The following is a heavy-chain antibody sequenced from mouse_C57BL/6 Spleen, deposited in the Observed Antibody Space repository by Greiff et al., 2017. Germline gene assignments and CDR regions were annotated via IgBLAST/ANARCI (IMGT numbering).Heavy chain of an antibody. J-gene: IGHJ2*01. CDR1: GYTFTDYY. V-gene: IGHV1-26*01. CDR2: INPNNGGT. D-gene: IGHD1-1*01. CDR3: ATYGISYYFDY. Sequence: VQLQQSGPELVKPGASVKISCKASGYTFTDYYMNWVKQSHGKSLEWIGDINPNNGGTSYNQKFKGKATLTVDKSSSTAYMELRSLTSEDSAVYYCATYGISYYFDYWGQGTTLTVSS.